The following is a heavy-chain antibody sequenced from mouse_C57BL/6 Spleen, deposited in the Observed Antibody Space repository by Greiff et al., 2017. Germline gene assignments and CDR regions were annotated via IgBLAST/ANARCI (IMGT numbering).Heavy chain of an antibody. J-gene: IGHJ4*01. D-gene: IGHD3-1*01. CDR3: ARGLRRRNYAMDY. CDR2: INPNNGGT. V-gene: IGHV1-26*01. Sequence: EVQLQQSGPELVKPGASVKISCKASGYTFTDYYMNWVKQSHGKSLEWIGDINPNNGGTSYNQKFKGKATLTVDKSSSTAYMERRSLTSEDSAVYYCARGLRRRNYAMDYWGQGTSVTVSS. CDR1: GYTFTDYY.